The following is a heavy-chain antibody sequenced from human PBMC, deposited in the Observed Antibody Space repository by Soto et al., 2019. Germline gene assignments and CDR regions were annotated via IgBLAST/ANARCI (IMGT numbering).Heavy chain of an antibody. V-gene: IGHV3-23*01. Sequence: PVGSLRLSCAASGFTFSSYAMSWVRQAPGKGLEWVSAISGSGGSTYYADSVKGRFTISRDNSKNTLYLQMNSLRAEDTAVYYSAESAHSYGFYYYYYGMDVWGQGTTVTVSS. J-gene: IGHJ6*02. CDR2: ISGSGGST. D-gene: IGHD5-18*01. CDR3: AESAHSYGFYYYYYGMDV. CDR1: GFTFSSYA.